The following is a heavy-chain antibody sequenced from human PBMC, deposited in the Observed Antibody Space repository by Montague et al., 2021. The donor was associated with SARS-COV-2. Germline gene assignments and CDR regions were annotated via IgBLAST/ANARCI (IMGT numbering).Heavy chain of an antibody. V-gene: IGHV4-59*11. CDR2: IYYSGTT. J-gene: IGHJ3*02. CDR3: ARYEAVADAFDI. D-gene: IGHD6-19*01. Sequence: SETLSLTCSVSGASIGSHYWSWIRQSPGKGLEWIGYIYYSGTTIXNPSLESRVTISVDTSSNVFSLKLRSVTAADTAIYYCARYEAVADAFDIWGQGTVVTVS. CDR1: GASIGSHY.